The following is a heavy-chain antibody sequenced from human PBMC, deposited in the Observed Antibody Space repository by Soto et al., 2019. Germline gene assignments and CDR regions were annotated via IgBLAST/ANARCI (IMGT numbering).Heavy chain of an antibody. CDR3: ARDAEVGATKLYGMDI. D-gene: IGHD1-26*01. V-gene: IGHV3-30-3*01. CDR2: ISYDGSNK. Sequence: QVQLVESGGGVVQPGRSLRLSCAASGFTFSSYAMHWVRQAPGKGLEWVAVISYDGSNKYYADSVKGRFTISRDNSKNTLYLQMNSLRAEDTAVYYCARDAEVGATKLYGMDIWGQGTTVTVSS. CDR1: GFTFSSYA. J-gene: IGHJ6*02.